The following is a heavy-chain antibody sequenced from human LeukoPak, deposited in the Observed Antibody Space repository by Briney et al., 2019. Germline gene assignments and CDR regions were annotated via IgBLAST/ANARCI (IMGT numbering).Heavy chain of an antibody. Sequence: GGSLRLSCAASGFDFSSYSMNWVRQAPGKGLEWVSAISPWSDYIYYVDSVKGRFTISRDNAKNSLYLQMNSLRAEDTAVYYCARDRTLVGATENDYYYGMDVWGQGTLVTVSS. V-gene: IGHV3-21*04. J-gene: IGHJ6*02. CDR2: ISPWSDYI. D-gene: IGHD1-26*01. CDR1: GFDFSSYS. CDR3: ARDRTLVGATENDYYYGMDV.